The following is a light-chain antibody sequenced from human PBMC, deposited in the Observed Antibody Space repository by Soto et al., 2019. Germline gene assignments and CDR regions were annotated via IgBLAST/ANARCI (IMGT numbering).Light chain of an antibody. CDR2: DSS. CDR3: QQYGSSPWT. Sequence: PGERATLSCRASHSVKSNYLAWYQQKPGQAPRLLIYDSSSRATAIPDRFSGSGSGTDFTLTISRLEPEDFAVYYCQQYGSSPWTFGQGTKVEI. V-gene: IGKV3-20*01. J-gene: IGKJ1*01. CDR1: HSVKSNY.